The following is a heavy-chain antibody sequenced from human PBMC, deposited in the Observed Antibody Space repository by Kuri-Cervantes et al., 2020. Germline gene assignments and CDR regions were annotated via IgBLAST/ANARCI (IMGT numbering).Heavy chain of an antibody. J-gene: IGHJ3*02. V-gene: IGHV3-23*01. D-gene: IGHD3-22*01. Sequence: GGSLRLSCAASGFTFSSYAMSWVRQAPGKGLEWVSAISGSGGSTYYADSVKGRFTISRDNSKNTLYLQMNSLRAEDTAVYYCASMIVVVINLDAFDIWGQGTMVTVSS. CDR2: ISGSGGST. CDR1: GFTFSSYA. CDR3: ASMIVVVINLDAFDI.